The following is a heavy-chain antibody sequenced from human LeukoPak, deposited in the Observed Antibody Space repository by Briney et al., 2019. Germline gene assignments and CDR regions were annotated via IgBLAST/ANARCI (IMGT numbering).Heavy chain of an antibody. CDR2: ISASGGTT. V-gene: IGHV3-23*01. CDR1: GFSFRDYT. J-gene: IGHJ4*02. Sequence: GGSLRLSCAASGFSFRDYTMNWVRQAPGKGLEWVSVISASGGTTYYADSVKGRFTISRDNSKNTLYLQMNSLRAEDTAIYYCAKDGAPQQLVIYWGRGTLVTVSS. D-gene: IGHD6-13*01. CDR3: AKDGAPQQLVIY.